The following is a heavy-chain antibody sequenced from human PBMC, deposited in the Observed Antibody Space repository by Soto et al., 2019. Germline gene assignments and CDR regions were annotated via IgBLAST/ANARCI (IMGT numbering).Heavy chain of an antibody. V-gene: IGHV3-33*01. CDR3: ASRSPALDY. J-gene: IGHJ4*02. Sequence: QVQLVESGGGVVQPGRSLRLSCAASGFTFSSYGMHWVRQAPGKGLEWVAVIWYDGSNQYYADSVKGRFTISRDNSKNTLNLQMNSLRVEDTAVYYCASRSPALDYWGQGTLVTVSS. CDR1: GFTFSSYG. CDR2: IWYDGSNQ. D-gene: IGHD2-2*01.